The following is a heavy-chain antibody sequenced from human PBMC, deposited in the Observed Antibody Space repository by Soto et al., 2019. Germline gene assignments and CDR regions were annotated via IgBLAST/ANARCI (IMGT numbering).Heavy chain of an antibody. V-gene: IGHV2-26*01. CDR2: IFSNDAK. J-gene: IGHJ4*02. CDR1: GFSLSNARMS. D-gene: IGHD3-10*01. CDR3: ARIRGWGWPGPNDY. Sequence: SGPTLVNPTETLTLTCTVSGFSLSNARMSVSWIRQPPGKALEWLAHIFSNDAKSYSASLKNRLTISKDTSKSQVVLTMTKMDPVDTATYYCARIRGWGWPGPNDYWGQGTLVTVS.